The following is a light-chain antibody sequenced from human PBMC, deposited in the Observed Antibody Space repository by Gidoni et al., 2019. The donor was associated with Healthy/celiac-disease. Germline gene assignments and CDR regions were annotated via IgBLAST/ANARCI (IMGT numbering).Light chain of an antibody. CDR2: AAS. CDR1: QSASSY. J-gene: IGKJ1*01. Sequence: ELPLTQSPATLSLSPGERATLSCSASQSASSYLAWYQQKPGQAPRLLIHAASNRATGIPARFSGSGSGTDFTLTSSSLEAEDFAVYYCQQRSNSRTFGQGTKVEIK. CDR3: QQRSNSRT. V-gene: IGKV3-11*01.